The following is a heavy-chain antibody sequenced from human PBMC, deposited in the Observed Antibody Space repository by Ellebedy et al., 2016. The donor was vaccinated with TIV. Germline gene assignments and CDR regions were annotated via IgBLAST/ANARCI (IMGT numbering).Heavy chain of an antibody. Sequence: ASVKVSCKASGYTFTDYYIHWVRQAPGQGLEWMGIINPSGGATSFAQKFWGRVAMTRDTSTSTVYMELSSLRFEDTAVFYCATGRESSASSGTEYFHNWGQGTLVTVSS. D-gene: IGHD6-6*01. V-gene: IGHV1-46*01. CDR2: INPSGGAT. J-gene: IGHJ1*01. CDR1: GYTFTDYY. CDR3: ATGRESSASSGTEYFHN.